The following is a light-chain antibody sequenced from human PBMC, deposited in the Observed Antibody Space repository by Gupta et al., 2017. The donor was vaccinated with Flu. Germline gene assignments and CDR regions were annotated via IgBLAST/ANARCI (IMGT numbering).Light chain of an antibody. CDR3: QQLNYYPYT. V-gene: IGKV1-9*01. J-gene: IGKJ2*01. Sequence: PAFLSASVGDRVTITCRARQGVTRCLSWYQQKPGKAPNLLIYDASTLQSGVPSRCSGSGSGTEFTLTISSLQPEDFATYYCQQLNYYPYTFGQGTKLEIK. CDR2: DAS. CDR1: QGVTRC.